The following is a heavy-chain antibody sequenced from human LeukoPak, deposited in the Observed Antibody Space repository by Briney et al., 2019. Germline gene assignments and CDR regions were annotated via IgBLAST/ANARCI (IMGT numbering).Heavy chain of an antibody. CDR3: ASRVYGLGSFNY. CDR1: GDSISSTSYY. Sequence: SETLSLTCTVSGDSISSTSYYWVCIRQPPGEGLEWIGSIYNSGTTYHNPSLKSRVTISVDASKQQFSLKVSSVTAADTAVYYCASRVYGLGSFNYWGQGTLVTDSS. V-gene: IGHV4-39*01. D-gene: IGHD3-10*01. CDR2: IYNSGTT. J-gene: IGHJ4*01.